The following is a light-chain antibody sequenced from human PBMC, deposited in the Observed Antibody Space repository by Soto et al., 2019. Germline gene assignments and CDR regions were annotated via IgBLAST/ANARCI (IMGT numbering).Light chain of an antibody. V-gene: IGKV3-15*01. CDR3: QQYNYWPPYT. Sequence: EIVMTQPPATLSVSPGERATLSCRASHSVSSNFAWYQQKPGQAPRLLIYGASTRATGIPARFSGSGSGTEFTLTISSLQSEDFAVYYCQQYNYWPPYTFGQGTKLEIK. CDR2: GAS. J-gene: IGKJ2*01. CDR1: HSVSSN.